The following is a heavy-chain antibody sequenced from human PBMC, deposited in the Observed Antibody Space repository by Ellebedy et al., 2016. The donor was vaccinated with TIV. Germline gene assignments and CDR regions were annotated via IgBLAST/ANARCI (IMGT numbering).Heavy chain of an antibody. Sequence: PGGSLRLSCAASGFTFSSYAMHWVRQAPGKGLEWVAVISYDGSNKYYADSVKGRFTISRDNSKNTLYLQMNSLRAEDTAVYYCARSGNYYDSSGYSYWGQGTLVTVSS. CDR2: ISYDGSNK. J-gene: IGHJ4*02. V-gene: IGHV3-30-3*01. CDR3: ARSGNYYDSSGYSY. D-gene: IGHD3-22*01. CDR1: GFTFSSYA.